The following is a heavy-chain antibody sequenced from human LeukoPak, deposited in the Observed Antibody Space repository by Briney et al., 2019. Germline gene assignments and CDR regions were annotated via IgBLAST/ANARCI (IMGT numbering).Heavy chain of an antibody. V-gene: IGHV4-61*02. Sequence: SQTLSLTCTVSGGSISSGSYYWSWIRQPAGKGLEWIGRIYTSGSTNYNPSLKSRVTISVDTSKNQFSLKLSSVTAADTAVYYCARVSGATGYSMDVWGQGTTVTVSS. CDR1: GGSISSGSYY. CDR2: IYTSGST. D-gene: IGHD1-26*01. J-gene: IGHJ6*02. CDR3: ARVSGATGYSMDV.